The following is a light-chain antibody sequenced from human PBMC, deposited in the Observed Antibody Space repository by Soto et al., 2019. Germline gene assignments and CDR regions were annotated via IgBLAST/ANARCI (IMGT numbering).Light chain of an antibody. CDR2: EDT. CDR3: CSYVGASTYV. Sequence: QSALTQPASVSGSPGQSITISCTGTTSFVGTYNFVFWYQQRPGKAPQVLIYEDTKRPSGVSNRFSGSTSGSTASLTISVLQAEDEADYYCCSYVGASTYVFGTGTKVTVL. CDR1: TSFVGTYNF. J-gene: IGLJ1*01. V-gene: IGLV2-23*01.